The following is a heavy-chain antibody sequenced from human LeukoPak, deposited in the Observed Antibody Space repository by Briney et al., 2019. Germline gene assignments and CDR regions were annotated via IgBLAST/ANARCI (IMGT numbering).Heavy chain of an antibody. D-gene: IGHD5-18*01. CDR2: INHSGST. Sequence: PSETLSLTCAVYGGSFSGYYWSWIRQPPGKGLEWIGEINHSGSTNYNPSLKSRVTISVDTSKNQFSLKLSSVTAADTAVYYCASSRGYSYGFFDYWGQGTPVTVSS. CDR3: ASSRGYSYGFFDY. V-gene: IGHV4-34*01. CDR1: GGSFSGYY. J-gene: IGHJ4*02.